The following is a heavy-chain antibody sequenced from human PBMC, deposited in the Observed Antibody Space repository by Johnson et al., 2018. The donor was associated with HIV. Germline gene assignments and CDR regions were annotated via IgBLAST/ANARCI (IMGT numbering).Heavy chain of an antibody. CDR2: IGYDGSNK. J-gene: IGHJ3*02. CDR3: ARERVGDAFDI. V-gene: IGHV3-30*04. Sequence: QEKLVESGGGVVQPGRSLRLSCGASGFSFNNYAMHWVRQAPGKGLEWVAVIGYDGSNKYYADSVKGRLTVSRDNSKNTLYLQMNSLRAEYTALYYCARERVGDAFDIWGQGTIVTVSS. CDR1: GFSFNNYA. D-gene: IGHD1-26*01.